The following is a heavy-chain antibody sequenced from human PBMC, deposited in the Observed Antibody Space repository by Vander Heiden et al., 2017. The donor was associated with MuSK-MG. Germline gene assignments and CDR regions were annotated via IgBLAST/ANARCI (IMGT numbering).Heavy chain of an antibody. CDR2: IKQDGSEK. D-gene: IGHD3-10*01. Sequence: EVQLVESGGGLVQPGGSLRLSCAGSGFTLRSYGMRCVRQAPGKGLEWVANIKQDGSEKYYVDSVKGRFTISRDNAKNSLYLQMNSLRAEDTAVYYCARDRTVRGIIPNNWFDPWGQGTPVTVSS. CDR1: GFTLRSYG. J-gene: IGHJ5*02. CDR3: ARDRTVRGIIPNNWFDP. V-gene: IGHV3-7*01.